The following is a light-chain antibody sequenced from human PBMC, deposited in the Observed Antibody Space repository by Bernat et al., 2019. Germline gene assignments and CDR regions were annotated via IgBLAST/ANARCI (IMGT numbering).Light chain of an antibody. J-gene: IGKJ2*01. V-gene: IGKV3-20*01. Sequence: IVLTQSPATLPLSPGERATFFCRASQSVNSRYLAWLQHKPGQAPRLLIYAASTRATGVPDRFSGSASGTEFTLTVSRLEPEDFAIYYCHLYGSSPLYTFGQVTKLEIK. CDR1: QSVNSRY. CDR3: HLYGSSPLYT. CDR2: AAS.